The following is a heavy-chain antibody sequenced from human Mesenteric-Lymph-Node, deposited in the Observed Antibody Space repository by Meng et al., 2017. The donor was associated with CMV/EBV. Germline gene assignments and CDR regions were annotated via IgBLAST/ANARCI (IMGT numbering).Heavy chain of an antibody. CDR3: ARDFRGARYSAWSYYGMDV. CDR2: ISAIGTTT. D-gene: IGHD3-10*01. J-gene: IGHJ6*02. Sequence: GESLKISCAASGFTFGDYYMSWIRQAPGKGLEWVAYISAIGTTTYYPDSVKGRFTISRDNAKDSLYLQINGLTVEDTAMYYCARDFRGARYSAWSYYGMDVWGQGTTVTVSS. CDR1: GFTFGDYY. V-gene: IGHV3-11*04.